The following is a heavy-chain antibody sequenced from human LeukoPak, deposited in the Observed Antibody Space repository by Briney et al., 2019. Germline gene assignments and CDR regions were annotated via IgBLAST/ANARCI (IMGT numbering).Heavy chain of an antibody. CDR2: IKQDGSKK. Sequence: GGSLRLSCVASGFPFSSYWMTWVRQAPGKGLEWVANIKQDGSKKSFVDSVKGRFTISRDNAKNSLYLQMNSLRAEDTAIYYCTRVGYIDEGIDYWGQGTLVTVSS. CDR3: TRVGYIDEGIDY. CDR1: GFPFSSYW. D-gene: IGHD5-24*01. V-gene: IGHV3-7*04. J-gene: IGHJ4*02.